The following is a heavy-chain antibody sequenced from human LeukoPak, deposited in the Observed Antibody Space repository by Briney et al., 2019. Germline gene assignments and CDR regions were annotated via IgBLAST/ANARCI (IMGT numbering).Heavy chain of an antibody. J-gene: IGHJ6*03. CDR2: IYHSGST. Sequence: SETLSLTCSVPGYSISIGYYWGWIRQPPGKGLEWIGSIYHSGSTYYNPSLKRRVTISVDTSRDQFSLKLSSVTAADTAVYYCAREYSSGWYPYYYYYYMDVWGKGTTVTISS. D-gene: IGHD6-19*01. CDR1: GYSISIGYY. V-gene: IGHV4-38-2*02. CDR3: AREYSSGWYPYYYYYYMDV.